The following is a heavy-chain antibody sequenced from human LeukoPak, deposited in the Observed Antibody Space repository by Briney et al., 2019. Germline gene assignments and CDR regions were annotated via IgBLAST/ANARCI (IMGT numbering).Heavy chain of an antibody. CDR1: GFTFSSYG. V-gene: IGHV3-21*01. CDR2: ITTSSSYM. J-gene: IGHJ6*03. CDR3: ARDPYSGGYGAYYYYYMDV. D-gene: IGHD6-19*01. Sequence: GGTLRLSCEASGFTFSSYGMSWVRQAPGKGLEWVSSITTSSSYMFYADSVRGRFTISRDNAENSLYLQMNSLRDEDTAVYYCARDPYSGGYGAYYYYYMDVWGKGTTVTVSS.